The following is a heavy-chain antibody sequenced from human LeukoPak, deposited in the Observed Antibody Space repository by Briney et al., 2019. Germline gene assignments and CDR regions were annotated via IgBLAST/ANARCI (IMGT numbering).Heavy chain of an antibody. Sequence: ASVKVSCKASEYTFTGYYMHWVRQAPGQGLEWMGWINPNSGGTNYAQKFQGRVTMTRDTSISTAYMELSRLRSDDTAVYYCARDPNLRYDWFDPWGQGTLVTVSS. CDR2: INPNSGGT. D-gene: IGHD4-17*01. CDR3: ARDPNLRYDWFDP. J-gene: IGHJ5*02. V-gene: IGHV1-2*02. CDR1: EYTFTGYY.